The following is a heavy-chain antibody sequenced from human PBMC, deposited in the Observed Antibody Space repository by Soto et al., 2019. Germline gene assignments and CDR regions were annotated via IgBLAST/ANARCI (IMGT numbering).Heavy chain of an antibody. Sequence: SETLSLTCAVSGGFISISNWCSCVRQPPGKGLEWIGEIYHSGSTNYNPSLKSRVTISVDKSKNQFSLKLSSVTAADTAVYYCARGVAAAYRLGYAFDYWGQGTLVTVSS. CDR3: ARGVAAAYRLGYAFDY. CDR2: IYHSGST. V-gene: IGHV4-4*02. J-gene: IGHJ4*02. D-gene: IGHD6-13*01. CDR1: GGFISISNW.